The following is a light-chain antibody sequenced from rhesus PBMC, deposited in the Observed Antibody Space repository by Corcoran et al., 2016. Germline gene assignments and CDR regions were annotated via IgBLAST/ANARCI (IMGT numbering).Light chain of an antibody. CDR1: QSISSW. CDR3: QQYNSAPWT. V-gene: IGKV1-16*01. J-gene: IGKJ1*01. Sequence: DIQMTQSPSSLSASVGDKVTITCQASQSISSWLAWYQQKHGKAPKPQIYKASSLVSGVPSRFSGSGSGTDFTLTISRLQPEDFATYYCQQYNSAPWTFGQGTKVEIK. CDR2: KAS.